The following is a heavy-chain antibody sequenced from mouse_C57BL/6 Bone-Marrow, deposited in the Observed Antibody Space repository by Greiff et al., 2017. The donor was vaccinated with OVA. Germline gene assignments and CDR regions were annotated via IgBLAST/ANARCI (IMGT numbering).Heavy chain of an antibody. J-gene: IGHJ2*01. V-gene: IGHV1-69*01. Sequence: VQLQQPGADLVMPGASVKLSCKASGYSFTSYWMHWVKQRPGQGLEWIGEIDPSDSYTNYTQKIYGKSIMTVDKYSITTYVQLNRLTSEDAAVYYCAREGYYYGSSPYFDYWGQGTTLTVSS. CDR3: AREGYYYGSSPYFDY. CDR2: IDPSDSYT. D-gene: IGHD1-1*01. CDR1: GYSFTSYW.